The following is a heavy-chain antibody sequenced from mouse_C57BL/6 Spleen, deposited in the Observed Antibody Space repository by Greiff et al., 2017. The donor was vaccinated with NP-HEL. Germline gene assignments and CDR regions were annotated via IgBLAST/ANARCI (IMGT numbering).Heavy chain of an antibody. Sequence: EVKVEESGGGLVKPGGSLKLSCAASGFTFSDYGMHWVRQAPEKGLEWVAYISSGSSTIYYADTVKGRFTISRDNAKNNLFLQMTSLRSEDTAMYYCARRHYGSSYDFDYWGQGTTLTVSS. CDR3: ARRHYGSSYDFDY. V-gene: IGHV5-17*01. J-gene: IGHJ2*01. CDR2: ISSGSSTI. CDR1: GFTFSDYG. D-gene: IGHD1-1*01.